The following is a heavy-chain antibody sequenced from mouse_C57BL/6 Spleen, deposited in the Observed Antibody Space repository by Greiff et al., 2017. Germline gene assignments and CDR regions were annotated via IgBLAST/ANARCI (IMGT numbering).Heavy chain of an antibody. CDR2: IYPRSGNT. CDR3: ARSEDYGNYDFDD. V-gene: IGHV1-81*01. Sequence: VQLQESGAELARPGASVKLSCKASGYTFTSYGISWVKQRTGQGLEWIGEIYPRSGNTYYNEKFKGKATLTADKSSSTAYMELRSLTSEDSAVYFCARSEDYGNYDFDDWGQGTTLTVSS. J-gene: IGHJ2*01. D-gene: IGHD2-1*01. CDR1: GYTFTSYG.